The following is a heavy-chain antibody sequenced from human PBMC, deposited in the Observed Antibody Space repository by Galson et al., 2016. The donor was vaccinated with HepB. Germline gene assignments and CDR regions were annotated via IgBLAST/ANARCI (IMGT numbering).Heavy chain of an antibody. V-gene: IGHV3-33*01. J-gene: IGHJ6*03. D-gene: IGHD6-13*01. CDR2: IWHDGSIK. CDR3: ARDYSRSGPMYSYYYMDV. CDR1: GFSFSTYG. Sequence: SLRLSCAASGFSFSTYGMHWVRQAPGKGLEWVAVIWHDGSIKYYGESVKGRFTIPRDNSKHTLFLQMTALRVEDTAVYYCARDYSRSGPMYSYYYMDVWGKGTTVTVSS.